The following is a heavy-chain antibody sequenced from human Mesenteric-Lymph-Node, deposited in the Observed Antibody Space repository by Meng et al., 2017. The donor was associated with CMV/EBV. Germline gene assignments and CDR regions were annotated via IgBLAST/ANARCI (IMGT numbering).Heavy chain of an antibody. V-gene: IGHV3-74*01. J-gene: IGHJ6*02. D-gene: IGHD2-2*01. CDR3: ARVLGYCSSTSCYEEGYYYYGMDV. CDR1: GFSFSSYW. CDR2: INSDGSIT. Sequence: GESLKISCAASGFSFSSYWMHWVRQAPGKGLVWVSRINSDGSITSYADSVKGRFTISRDNAKNTLYLQMNSLRAEDTAVYYCARVLGYCSSTSCYEEGYYYYGMDVWGQGTTVTVSS.